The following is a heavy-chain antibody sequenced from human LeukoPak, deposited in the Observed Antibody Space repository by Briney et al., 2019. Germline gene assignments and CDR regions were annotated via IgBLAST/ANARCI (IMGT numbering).Heavy chain of an antibody. V-gene: IGHV1-69*05. CDR3: ADCSSTSCYYYYYMDV. D-gene: IGHD2-2*01. J-gene: IGHJ6*03. Sequence: SVKVSCKASGGTFSSYAISWVRQAPGQGLEWMGRIIPIFGTANYAQKFQGRVTITTDESTGTAYMELSSLRSEDTAVYYCADCSSTSCYYYYYMDVWGKGTTVTVSS. CDR2: IIPIFGTA. CDR1: GGTFSSYA.